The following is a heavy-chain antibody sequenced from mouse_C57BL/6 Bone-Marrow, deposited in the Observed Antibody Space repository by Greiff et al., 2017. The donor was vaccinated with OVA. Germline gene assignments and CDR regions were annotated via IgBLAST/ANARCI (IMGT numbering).Heavy chain of an antibody. V-gene: IGHV1-81*01. J-gene: IGHJ1*03. D-gene: IGHD2-1*01. CDR1: GYTFTSYG. CDR2: IYPRSGNT. CDR3: ARSRGIYYGIYWYFDV. Sequence: VQLQQSGAELARPGASVKLSCKASGYTFTSYGISWVKQRTGQGLEWIGEIYPRSGNTYYNEKFKGKATLTADKSSSTAYMELRSLTSEDSAVYFCARSRGIYYGIYWYFDVWGTGTTVTVSS.